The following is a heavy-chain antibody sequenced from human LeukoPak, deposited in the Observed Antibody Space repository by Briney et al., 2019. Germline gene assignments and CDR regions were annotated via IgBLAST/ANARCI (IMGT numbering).Heavy chain of an antibody. J-gene: IGHJ5*02. Sequence: PGRSLRLSCAASGFTFRSYDMSWVRQAPGKGLEWVSGISGSGGSTYYADSVKGRFTISRDNSNNTVYLQMNTLRAEDTAVYSCARGADGVSSNSRGWFDPWGQGTLVTVSS. CDR1: GFTFRSYD. CDR2: ISGSGGST. D-gene: IGHD2-15*01. CDR3: ARGADGVSSNSRGWFDP. V-gene: IGHV3-23*01.